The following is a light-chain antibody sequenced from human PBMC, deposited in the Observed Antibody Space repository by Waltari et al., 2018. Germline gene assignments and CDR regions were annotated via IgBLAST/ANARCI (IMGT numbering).Light chain of an antibody. CDR1: SRDVGFYDF. Sequence: QSALTQPASVSGSPGQSITIPCPGTSRDVGFYDFVSWFQQHPGKAPKVMIYKVNNRPSGVSNRFSGSKSANTASLTISGLQAEDEADYYCSSYTRRSYWVFGGGTQLTVL. CDR2: KVN. J-gene: IGLJ3*02. V-gene: IGLV2-14*01. CDR3: SSYTRRSYWV.